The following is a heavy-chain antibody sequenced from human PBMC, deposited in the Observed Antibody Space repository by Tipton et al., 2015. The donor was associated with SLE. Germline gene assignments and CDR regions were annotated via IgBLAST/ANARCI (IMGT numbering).Heavy chain of an antibody. D-gene: IGHD1-26*01. CDR3: ARDGGSLEDYMDV. V-gene: IGHV3-7*01. CDR1: GFTFSSNW. Sequence: SLRLSCTASGFTFSSNWMSWVRQTPGKGLEWVANIKEDGSDKYYVDSVKGRFTISRDNAKNSLYLQMNSLRAEDTAVYYCARDGGSLEDYMDVWGEGTTVTVSS. CDR2: IKEDGSDK. J-gene: IGHJ6*03.